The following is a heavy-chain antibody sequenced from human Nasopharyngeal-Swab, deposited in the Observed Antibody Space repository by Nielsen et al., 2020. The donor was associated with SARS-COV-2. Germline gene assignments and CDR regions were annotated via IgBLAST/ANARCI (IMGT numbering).Heavy chain of an antibody. D-gene: IGHD2-21*02. CDR3: ARGFGMVVTAWYFDL. CDR1: GGSFSGYY. J-gene: IGHJ2*01. Sequence: GSLRLSCAVYGGSFSGYYWSWIRQPPGKGLEWIGEINHSGSTNYNPSLKSRVTISVDTSKNQFSLKLSSVTAADTAVYYCARGFGMVVTAWYFDLWGRGTLVTVSS. CDR2: INHSGST. V-gene: IGHV4-34*01.